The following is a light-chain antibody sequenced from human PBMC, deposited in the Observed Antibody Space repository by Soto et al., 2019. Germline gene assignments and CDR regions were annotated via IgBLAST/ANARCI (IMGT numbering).Light chain of an antibody. J-gene: IGKJ2*01. V-gene: IGKV3-15*01. CDR2: GAS. CDR1: QSVSSN. Sequence: EIVMTQSPATMSVSPGERATLSCRASQSVSSNLAWYQQKPGQAPRLLIYGASTRATGIPARFSGSGSGTEFNLTISSLQSEDFAVYYCQQYNNWPRTFGQWTKLEIK. CDR3: QQYNNWPRT.